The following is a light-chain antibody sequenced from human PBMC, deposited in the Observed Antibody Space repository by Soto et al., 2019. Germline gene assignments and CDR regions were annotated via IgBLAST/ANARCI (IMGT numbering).Light chain of an antibody. CDR3: HQFGSSPGT. J-gene: IGKJ2*01. CDR1: QSVNNNY. CDR2: GTS. V-gene: IGKV3-20*01. Sequence: EIVLTQSPGTLSLSPGERATLSCRASQSVNNNYLAWYQQNPGQAPRLLIYGTSNRATGIADRFSGSGSGTDFTLTIARVEPEDFVVYYCHQFGSSPGTFGQGTKLEIK.